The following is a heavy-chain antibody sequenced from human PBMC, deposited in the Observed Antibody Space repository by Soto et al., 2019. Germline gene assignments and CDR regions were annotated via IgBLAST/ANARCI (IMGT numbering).Heavy chain of an antibody. CDR2: ISWNSGSI. D-gene: IGHD6-19*01. J-gene: IGHJ5*02. CDR3: AKDRGSGWPYNWFDP. V-gene: IGHV3-9*01. Sequence: EVQLVESGGGLVQPGRSLRLSCAASGFTFDDYAMQWVRQAPGKGLEWVSGISWNSGSIGCVDSVRGRFTISRDNAKNTRYLQMSSLRAEDTAWDYCAKDRGSGWPYNWFDPWGQGTLVTVSS. CDR1: GFTFDDYA.